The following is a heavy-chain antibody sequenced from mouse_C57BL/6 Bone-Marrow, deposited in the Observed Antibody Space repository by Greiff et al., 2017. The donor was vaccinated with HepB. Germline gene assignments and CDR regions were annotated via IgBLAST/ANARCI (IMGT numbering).Heavy chain of an antibody. CDR3: ARSGYWCGSSWYVAV. CDR2: ISSGSNTV. V-gene: IGHV5-17*02. CDR1: GFTFSSFG. D-gene: IGHD1-1*01. J-gene: IGHJ1*01. Sequence: EVQLVESGGGLVQPGGSRKLSCAASGFTFSSFGMHWVRQAPEKGLEWVAYISSGSNTVYFLDTMKGRFNISRDNPKNTLLLQMTSLSAEDTAKYYCARSGYWCGSSWYVAVGGGGTAITVTS.